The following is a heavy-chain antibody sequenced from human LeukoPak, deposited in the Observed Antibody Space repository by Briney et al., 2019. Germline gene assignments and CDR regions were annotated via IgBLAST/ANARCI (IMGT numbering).Heavy chain of an antibody. J-gene: IGHJ4*02. D-gene: IGHD2-2*01. V-gene: IGHV3-53*01. CDR2: IYSGGST. Sequence: GGSLRLSCAASGFTVSSNYMSWVRQAPGKGLEWVSVIYSGGSTYYADSVKGRFTISRDNSKNTLYLQMNSLRAEDTAVYYCARGSTSYYLDYWGQGTLVTVSS. CDR3: ARGSTSYYLDY. CDR1: GFTVSSNY.